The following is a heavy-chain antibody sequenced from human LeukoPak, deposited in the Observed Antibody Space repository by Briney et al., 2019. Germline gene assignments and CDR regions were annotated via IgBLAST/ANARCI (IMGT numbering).Heavy chain of an antibody. D-gene: IGHD3-16*02. CDR3: ARSQVWGSYRNEAWDY. Sequence: GGSLRLSCAASGFTFSSYWMSWVRQAPGKGLEWVANIKQDGSEKYYVDSVKGRFTISRDNAKNSLYLQMNSLRAEDTAVYYCARSQVWGSYRNEAWDYWGQGTLVTVSS. J-gene: IGHJ4*02. V-gene: IGHV3-7*01. CDR1: GFTFSSYW. CDR2: IKQDGSEK.